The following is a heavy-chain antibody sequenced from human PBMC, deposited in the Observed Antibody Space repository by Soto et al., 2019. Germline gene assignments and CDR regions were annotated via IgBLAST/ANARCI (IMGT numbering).Heavy chain of an antibody. Sequence: SETLSLTCTVSGGSISSYYWSWIRQPPGKGLEWIGYIYYSGSTNYNPSLKSRVTISVDTSKNQFSLKLSPVTAADTAVYYCARGKRGGYYYYTDVWGKGTXVTVSS. CDR1: GGSISSYY. V-gene: IGHV4-59*01. CDR2: IYYSGST. D-gene: IGHD3-10*01. CDR3: ARGKRGGYYYYTDV. J-gene: IGHJ6*03.